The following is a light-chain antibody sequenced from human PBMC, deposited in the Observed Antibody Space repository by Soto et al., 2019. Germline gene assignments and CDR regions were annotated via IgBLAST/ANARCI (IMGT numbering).Light chain of an antibody. Sequence: QSALTQPASVSGSLGQSITISCTGTSSDVGGYNYVSWYQQHPGKAPKLMIYEVSNRPSGVSNRFSGSKSGNTASLTISGLQAEDEADYYCSSYTTSSTLVFGGGTKRTVL. CDR3: SSYTTSSTLV. CDR2: EVS. J-gene: IGLJ3*02. V-gene: IGLV2-14*01. CDR1: SSDVGGYNY.